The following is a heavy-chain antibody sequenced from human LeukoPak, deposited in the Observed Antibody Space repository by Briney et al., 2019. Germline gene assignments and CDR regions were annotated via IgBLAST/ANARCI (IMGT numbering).Heavy chain of an antibody. CDR2: IHYRGTT. CDR1: GGSISSGSFY. CDR3: AREGYYYDSSAN. D-gene: IGHD3-22*01. J-gene: IGHJ4*02. Sequence: SQTLSLTCTVSGGSISSGSFYWGWIRQHPGKGLEWIGYIHYRGTTYYNTSLKSRLTISMDTSKNQFSLKLSSVTAADTAVYYCAREGYYYDSSANWGQGTLVTVSS. V-gene: IGHV4-31*03.